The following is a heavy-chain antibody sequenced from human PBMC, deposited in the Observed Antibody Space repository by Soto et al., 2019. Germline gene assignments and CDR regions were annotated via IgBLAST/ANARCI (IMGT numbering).Heavy chain of an antibody. Sequence: QVQLQQWGAGLLKPSETLSLTCAVYGGSFSGYYWSWIRQPPGKGLEWIGEINHSGSTNYNPSLKSRVTISVDTAKDPFSLRLSSVTAADTAVYYCARRKLKYDYVWGSYRYTYYFDYWGQGTLVTVSS. J-gene: IGHJ4*02. CDR2: INHSGST. CDR1: GGSFSGYY. D-gene: IGHD3-16*02. V-gene: IGHV4-34*01. CDR3: ARRKLKYDYVWGSYRYTYYFDY.